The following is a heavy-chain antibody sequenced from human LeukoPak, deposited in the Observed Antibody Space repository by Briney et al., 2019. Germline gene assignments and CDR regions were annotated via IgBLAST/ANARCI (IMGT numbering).Heavy chain of an antibody. V-gene: IGHV3-23*01. CDR2: ISGIGGSR. Sequence: GGSLRLSCAASGFTFSSYAMSWVRQAPGKGLEWVSAISGIGGSRYYADSVKGRFTISRANSKNTLYVQMNSLRAEDTAVYYRATQEEMATISWGQGNLVTVSS. D-gene: IGHD5-12*01. CDR1: GFTFSSYA. J-gene: IGHJ4*02. CDR3: ATQEEMATIS.